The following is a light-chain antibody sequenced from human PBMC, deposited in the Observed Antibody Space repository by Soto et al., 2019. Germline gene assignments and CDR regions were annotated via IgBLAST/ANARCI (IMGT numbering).Light chain of an antibody. CDR3: QQYNTYSPWT. J-gene: IGKJ1*01. CDR1: QSIGRW. Sequence: DIQMTQSPSTLSASVGDRVTITCRASQSIGRWLAWYQQKSGKAPNLLIYDASSLQSGVPSRFSGSGSGTDFTLTISSLQPDDFATYYCQQYNTYSPWTLGQGTKVDIK. CDR2: DAS. V-gene: IGKV1-5*01.